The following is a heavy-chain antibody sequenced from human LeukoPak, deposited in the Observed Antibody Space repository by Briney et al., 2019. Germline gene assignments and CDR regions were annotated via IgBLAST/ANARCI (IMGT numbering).Heavy chain of an antibody. J-gene: IGHJ4*02. CDR2: ISAYNGNT. Sequence: ASVKVSCKASGYTFTSYGISWVRQAPGQGLEWMGWISAYNGNTNYAQKLQGRVTMTTDTSTSTAYMELRSLRSDDTAVFYCARDPKFLYYYDTSGYYGGFDYWGQGTLVTVSS. V-gene: IGHV1-18*01. CDR3: ARDPKFLYYYDTSGYYGGFDY. D-gene: IGHD3-22*01. CDR1: GYTFTSYG.